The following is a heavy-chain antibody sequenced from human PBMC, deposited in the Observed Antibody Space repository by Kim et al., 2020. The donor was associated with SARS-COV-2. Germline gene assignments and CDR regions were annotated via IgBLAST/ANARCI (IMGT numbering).Heavy chain of an antibody. D-gene: IGHD4-17*01. V-gene: IGHV3-33*05. Sequence: GGSLRLSCATSGFTFNNYAMHWVRQTPGKGLEWVAVILYDGSNAYYTDSVKGRFIISRDSSENTVSLHMSSLRAEDTAVYFCARELSSFSYGERIYWGPGTPVTFSS. J-gene: IGHJ4*02. CDR3: ARELSSFSYGERIY. CDR1: GFTFNNYA. CDR2: ILYDGSNA.